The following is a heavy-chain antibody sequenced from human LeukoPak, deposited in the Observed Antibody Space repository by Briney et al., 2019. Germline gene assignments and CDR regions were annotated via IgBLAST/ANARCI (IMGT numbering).Heavy chain of an antibody. J-gene: IGHJ4*02. CDR1: GGSFSGYH. D-gene: IGHD4-23*01. CDR3: ARDPTTVVTTPYYFDF. V-gene: IGHV4-34*01. CDR2: INDRGHT. Sequence: SETLSLTCAVHGGSFSGYHWNWIRQFPGKGLEWIGEINDRGHTNYNPCLESRVTISVDTSKKQFSLKLSSVAAADTAVYYCARDPTTVVTTPYYFDFWGQGTLVTVSS.